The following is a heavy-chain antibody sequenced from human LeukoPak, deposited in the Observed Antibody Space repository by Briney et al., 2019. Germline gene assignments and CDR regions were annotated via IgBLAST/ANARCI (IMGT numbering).Heavy chain of an antibody. CDR1: GGSISSSSYY. V-gene: IGHV4-39*01. CDR2: IYYSGST. Sequence: SETLSLTCTVSGGSISSSSYYWGWIRQPPGKGLECIGSIYYSGSTYYNPSLKSRVTISVDTSKNQFSLKLSSVTATDTAVYYCARLPVIEMATRFDYWGQGTLVTVSS. D-gene: IGHD5-24*01. CDR3: ARLPVIEMATRFDY. J-gene: IGHJ4*02.